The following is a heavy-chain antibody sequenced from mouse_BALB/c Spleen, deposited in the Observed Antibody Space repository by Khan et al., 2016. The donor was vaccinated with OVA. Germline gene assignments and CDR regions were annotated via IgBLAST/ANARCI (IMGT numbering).Heavy chain of an antibody. V-gene: IGHV1-62-3*01. J-gene: IGHJ3*01. CDR1: GYTFTSYW. CDR2: IDPYMSET. CDR3: ARWGNCSRFAY. D-gene: IGHD2-1*01. Sequence: QVQLQQSGPELVKPGASVKMSCKASGYTFTSYWIHWVKQRPGQGLEWIGLIDPYMSETGFNEKFKDKATLTADKSSNTAYMQLSSLTSEDSAVSYCARWGNCSRFAYWGEGTLVTVSA.